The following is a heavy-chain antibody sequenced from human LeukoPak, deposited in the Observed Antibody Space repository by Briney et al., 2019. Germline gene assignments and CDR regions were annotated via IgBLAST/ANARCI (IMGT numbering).Heavy chain of an antibody. CDR3: ARGAYGSGSRHNWFDP. Sequence: SETLSLTCTVSGGSISSGDYYWSWIRQPPGKGLEWIGYIYYSGSTYYNPSLKSRVTISVDTSKNQFSLKLSSVTAADTAVYYCARGAYGSGSRHNWFDPWGQGTLVTVSS. V-gene: IGHV4-30-4*08. CDR1: GGSISSGDYY. J-gene: IGHJ5*02. CDR2: IYYSGST. D-gene: IGHD3-10*01.